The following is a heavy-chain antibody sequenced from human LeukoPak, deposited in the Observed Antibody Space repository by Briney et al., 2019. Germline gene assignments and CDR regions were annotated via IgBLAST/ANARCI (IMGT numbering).Heavy chain of an antibody. Sequence: PGGSLRLSCSASGFSFSSYEMNWVRQAPGKGLEWVSHISSSATSTYYADSVKGRFTISRDNAKNSLYLQMNSLRAEDTAVYYCVRDSYYHPDYWGQGTLVTVSS. CDR1: GFSFSSYE. CDR2: ISSSATST. V-gene: IGHV3-48*03. J-gene: IGHJ4*02. D-gene: IGHD3-10*01. CDR3: VRDSYYHPDY.